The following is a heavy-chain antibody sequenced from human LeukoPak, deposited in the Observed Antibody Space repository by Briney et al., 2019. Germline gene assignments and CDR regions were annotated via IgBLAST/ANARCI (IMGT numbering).Heavy chain of an antibody. CDR2: IKLDGSEK. D-gene: IGHD3-3*01. J-gene: IGHJ4*02. CDR3: ARDQYDTWSRRGNFDS. Sequence: GGSLRLSYVASGFTFGKYWMSWVRQAPGKGLEWVANIKLDGSEKNYVDSVKGRFTISRDNTKNSLYLQMNSLRVEDTAVFYCARDQYDTWSRRGNFDSWGQGTLVIVSS. CDR1: GFTFGKYW. V-gene: IGHV3-7*03.